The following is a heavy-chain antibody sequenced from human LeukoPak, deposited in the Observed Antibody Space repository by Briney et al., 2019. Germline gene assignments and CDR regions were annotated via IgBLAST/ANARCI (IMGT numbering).Heavy chain of an antibody. V-gene: IGHV3-33*01. Sequence: GGSLRLSCAASGFTLSNHAMDWVRQVPGKGLEWVAVLWYDGSNKYYADSVKGRFTISRDNSKNTLYLQMDSLRAEDTAVYYCARGYTLLEYWGQGTLVTVSS. J-gene: IGHJ4*02. D-gene: IGHD1-1*01. CDR3: ARGYTLLEY. CDR2: LWYDGSNK. CDR1: GFTLSNHA.